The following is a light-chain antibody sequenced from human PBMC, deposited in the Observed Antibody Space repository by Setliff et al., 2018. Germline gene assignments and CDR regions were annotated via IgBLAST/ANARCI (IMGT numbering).Light chain of an antibody. CDR1: SSDVGGYNY. CDR3: CSYAGSYTYV. J-gene: IGLJ1*01. CDR2: DVA. Sequence: QSALTQPASVSGSPGQSITISCTGTSSDVGGYNYVSWYQQHPGKAPKLMIYDVAKRPSGVPHRFSGSKSGNTASLTISGLQAEDEADYYCCSYAGSYTYVFGTGTKVTVL. V-gene: IGLV2-11*01.